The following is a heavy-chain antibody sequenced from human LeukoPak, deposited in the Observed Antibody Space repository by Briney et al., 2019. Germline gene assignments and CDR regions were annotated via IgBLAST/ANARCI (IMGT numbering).Heavy chain of an antibody. CDR1: GFTFSSYW. D-gene: IGHD6-19*01. Sequence: GGSLRLPCAASGFTFSSYWMSWVRQAPGKGLEWVANIKQDGSEKYYVDSVKGRFTISRDNAKNSLYLQMNSLRAEDTAVYYCARDLVAVAGTFGGEITLVDYWGQGTLVTVSS. V-gene: IGHV3-7*01. CDR2: IKQDGSEK. CDR3: ARDLVAVAGTFGGEITLVDY. J-gene: IGHJ4*02.